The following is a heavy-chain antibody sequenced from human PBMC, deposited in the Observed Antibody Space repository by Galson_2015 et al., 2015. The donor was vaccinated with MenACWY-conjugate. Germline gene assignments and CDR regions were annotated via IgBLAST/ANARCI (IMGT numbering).Heavy chain of an antibody. CDR3: ARGHYGMDV. CDR1: GFTFSDYA. CDR2: ISASGGGT. V-gene: IGHV3-23*01. J-gene: IGHJ6*02. Sequence: SLRLSCAVSGFTFSDYAMSWVRQAPGKGLEWVSGISASGGGTYYPDSVKGRFTISRDNSRNTLYLQMNSLRAEDTAVYSCARGHYGMDVWGQGTTVTASS.